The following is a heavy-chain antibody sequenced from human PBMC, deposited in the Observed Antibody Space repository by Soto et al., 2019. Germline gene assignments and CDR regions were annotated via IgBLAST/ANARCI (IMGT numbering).Heavy chain of an antibody. V-gene: IGHV4-39*01. J-gene: IGHJ5*02. CDR2: ILDSGLS. CDR3: ARLAASRWVDT. Sequence: QLHLPASGPGQVKTSETMSLPCTVSGGSIRSNRNSWGWIRQPPGKGLEWIGNILDSGLSYHNPSLHTRVPIAIDTSKNPISLTRPSVTAADTGVYFCARLAASRWVDTWGPGNLVIGSS. CDR1: GGSIRSNRNS.